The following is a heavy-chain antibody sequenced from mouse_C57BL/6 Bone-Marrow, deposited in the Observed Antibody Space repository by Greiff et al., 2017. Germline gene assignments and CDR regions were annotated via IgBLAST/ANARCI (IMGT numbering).Heavy chain of an antibody. Sequence: VQLQQPGAELVMPGASVKLSCKASGYTFTSYWMHWVKQRPGQGLEWIGEIDPSDSYTNYNQKFKGKSTLTVDKSSSTAYMQLSSLTSEDSAVYYCARDSLFYCDDWGQGTTLTVSS. J-gene: IGHJ2*01. CDR2: IDPSDSYT. V-gene: IGHV1-69*01. CDR1: GYTFTSYW. CDR3: ARDSLFYCDD.